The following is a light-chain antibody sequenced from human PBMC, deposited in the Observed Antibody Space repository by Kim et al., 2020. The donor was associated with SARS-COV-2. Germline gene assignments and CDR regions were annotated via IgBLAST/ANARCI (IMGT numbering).Light chain of an antibody. CDR3: NSRDSSAHYV. Sequence: SSELTQDPSVSVALGQTVNITCQGDSLRMYFANWYQQKPGQAPLLVIHGKNNRPSGIPDRFSGSTSENTASLTITGAQAEDEADYYCNSRDSSAHYVFGIGTTVTVL. CDR2: GKN. J-gene: IGLJ1*01. CDR1: SLRMYF. V-gene: IGLV3-19*01.